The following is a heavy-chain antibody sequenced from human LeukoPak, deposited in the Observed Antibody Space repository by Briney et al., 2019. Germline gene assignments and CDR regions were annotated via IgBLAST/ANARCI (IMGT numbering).Heavy chain of an antibody. V-gene: IGHV4-34*01. CDR2: INHSGST. CDR1: GGSFSGYY. Sequence: SETLSLTCAVYGGSFSGYYWSWIRQPPGKGLEWIGEINHSGSTNYNPSLKSRVTISVDTSKNQFSLKLSSVTAADTAVYYCARHTTREYYYMDVWGKGTTVTISS. J-gene: IGHJ6*03. D-gene: IGHD1-1*01. CDR3: ARHTTREYYYMDV.